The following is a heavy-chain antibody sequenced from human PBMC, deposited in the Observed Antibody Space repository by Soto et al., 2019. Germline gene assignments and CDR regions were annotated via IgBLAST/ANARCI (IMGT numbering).Heavy chain of an antibody. Sequence: PGESLKISCAASGFTVSSNYMSWVRQAPGKGLEWVSVIYSGGSTYYADSVKGRFTISRDNSKNTLYLQMNSLRAEDTAVYYCARESYCGGDCYSQPFDYWGQETLVTVS. CDR3: ARESYCGGDCYSQPFDY. CDR2: IYSGGST. CDR1: GFTVSSNY. V-gene: IGHV3-66*01. D-gene: IGHD2-21*02. J-gene: IGHJ4*02.